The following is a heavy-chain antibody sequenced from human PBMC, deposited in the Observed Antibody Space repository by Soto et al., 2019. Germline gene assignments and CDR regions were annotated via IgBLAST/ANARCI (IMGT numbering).Heavy chain of an antibody. Sequence: EVQMVESGGGLVQPGGSLRLSCAASGFTISSNYMSWVRQAPGKGLEWVSLIYSGGSTYYADSVKGRFTISRDNSKNTLFLQMNSLRAEDTAVYYCARHNWLQAYLDCWGQGALVTVSS. CDR1: GFTISSNY. CDR3: ARHNWLQAYLDC. CDR2: IYSGGST. D-gene: IGHD5-12*01. J-gene: IGHJ4*02. V-gene: IGHV3-66*04.